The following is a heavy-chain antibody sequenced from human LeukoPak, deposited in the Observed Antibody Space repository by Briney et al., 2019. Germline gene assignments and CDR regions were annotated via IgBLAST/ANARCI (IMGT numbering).Heavy chain of an antibody. D-gene: IGHD6-19*01. J-gene: IGHJ5*02. CDR3: ARVGSTYSSGWYR. Sequence: GGSREISGQGPGSRFTTFWIAWVGRLPAKGLEWMGIIYPGDSDTTYNPSFQGQSTISADKSITTASLQWRSMKASADAMSYCARVGSTYSSGWYRWGQGTLVTVSS. CDR1: GSRFTTFW. V-gene: IGHV5-51*01. CDR2: IYPGDSDT.